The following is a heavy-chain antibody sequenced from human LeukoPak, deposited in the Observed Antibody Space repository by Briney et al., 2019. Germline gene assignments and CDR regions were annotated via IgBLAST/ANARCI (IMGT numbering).Heavy chain of an antibody. J-gene: IGHJ4*02. D-gene: IGHD3-16*01. V-gene: IGHV3-66*01. Sequence: PGGPLRLSCAASGFTVSSNYMSWVRQAPGKGLEWVSVIYSGGSTYYADSVKGRFTISRDNSKKTLYLQMNSLRAEDTAVYYCAMGAFAYFDYWGQGTLVTVSS. CDR3: AMGAFAYFDY. CDR2: IYSGGST. CDR1: GFTVSSNY.